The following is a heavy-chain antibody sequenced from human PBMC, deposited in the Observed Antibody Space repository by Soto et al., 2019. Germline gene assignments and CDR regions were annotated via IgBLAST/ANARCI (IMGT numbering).Heavy chain of an antibody. J-gene: IGHJ4*02. CDR2: INPSGGST. CDR3: ARGGYSSSWPGRYYFDY. D-gene: IGHD6-13*01. V-gene: IGHV1-46*01. Sequence: ASVKVSCKASGYTFTSYYMHWVRQAPGQGLEWMGIINPSGGSTSYAQKFQGRVTMTRDTSTSTVYMELSSLGSEDTAVYYRARGGYSSSWPGRYYFDYWGQGTLVTVSS. CDR1: GYTFTSYY.